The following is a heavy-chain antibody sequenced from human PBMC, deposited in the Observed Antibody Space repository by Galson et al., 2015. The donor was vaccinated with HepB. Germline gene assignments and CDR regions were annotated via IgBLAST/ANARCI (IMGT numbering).Heavy chain of an antibody. D-gene: IGHD6-6*01. CDR1: GFTFSSYG. CDR3: ARGRRVQRLLSIYYMDV. CDR2: IWYDGSNK. J-gene: IGHJ6*03. V-gene: IGHV3-33*01. Sequence: SLRLSCAASGFTFSSYGMHWVRQAPGKGLEWVAVIWYDGSNKYYADSVKGRFTISRDNSKNTLYLQMNSLRAADTAVYYCARGRRVQRLLSIYYMDVWGKGTTVTVSS.